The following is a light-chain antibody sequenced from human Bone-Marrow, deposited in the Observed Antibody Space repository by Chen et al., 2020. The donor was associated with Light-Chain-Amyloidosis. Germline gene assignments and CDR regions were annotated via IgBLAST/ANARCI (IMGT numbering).Light chain of an antibody. Sequence: EIVLTQSPGTLSLSPGEGANLSCMASQTISSNYLTWDQQKFGQAPRLLIYGSSSRTAGIPDRFTGSGSGTDFTLTINRLEPENFAMYYCQQYGTSPLAFGGGTKVEIK. CDR1: QTISSNY. CDR3: QQYGTSPLA. CDR2: GSS. J-gene: IGKJ4*01. V-gene: IGKV3-20*01.